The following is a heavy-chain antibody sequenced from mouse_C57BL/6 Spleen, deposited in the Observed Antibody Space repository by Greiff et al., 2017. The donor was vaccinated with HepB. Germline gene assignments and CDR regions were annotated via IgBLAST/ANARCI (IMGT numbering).Heavy chain of an antibody. D-gene: IGHD1-1*01. CDR3: AREGCYYGSSHFDY. Sequence: QVQLQQPGAELVRPGSSVKLSCKASGYTFTSYWLHWVKQRPIQGLEWIGNIDPSDSETHYNQKFKDKATLTVDQSSSTAYMQLSSLTSEDSAVYYCAREGCYYGSSHFDYWGQGTTLTVSS. V-gene: IGHV1-52*01. CDR1: GYTFTSYW. J-gene: IGHJ2*01. CDR2: IDPSDSET.